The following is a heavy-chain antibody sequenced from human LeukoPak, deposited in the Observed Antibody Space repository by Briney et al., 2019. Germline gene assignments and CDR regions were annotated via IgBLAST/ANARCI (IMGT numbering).Heavy chain of an antibody. D-gene: IGHD2-2*01. CDR1: GGTFSSYA. V-gene: IGHV1-69*04. CDR2: IIPILGIA. Sequence: SVKVSCKASGGTFSSYAISWVRQAPGQGLEWMGRIIPILGIANYAQKFQGRATITADTSTSTAYMELRSLRSDDTAVYYCAREYCTSTNCVNWFDPWGQGTLVTVSS. J-gene: IGHJ5*02. CDR3: AREYCTSTNCVNWFDP.